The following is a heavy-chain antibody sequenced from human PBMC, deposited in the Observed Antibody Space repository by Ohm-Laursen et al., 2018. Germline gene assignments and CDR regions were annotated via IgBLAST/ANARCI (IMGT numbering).Heavy chain of an antibody. Sequence: TQTLTLTRTFSGFSLSTSGVGVGWIRQPPGKALEWLALIYWDDDKRYSPSLKSRLTITKDSSKSQVVLTMTNMDPVDTATYYCARIGRDSYGHSPPGYWGQGTLVTVSS. V-gene: IGHV2-5*02. CDR2: IYWDDDK. D-gene: IGHD5-18*01. CDR1: GFSLSTSGVG. J-gene: IGHJ4*02. CDR3: ARIGRDSYGHSPPGY.